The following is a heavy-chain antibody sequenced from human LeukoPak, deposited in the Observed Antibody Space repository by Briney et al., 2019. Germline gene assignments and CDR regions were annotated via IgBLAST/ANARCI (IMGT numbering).Heavy chain of an antibody. V-gene: IGHV3-74*01. CDR3: ARVIWGLSMDYFDY. Sequence: GGSLRLSCAASGFTFSSYWMYWVRQAPGKGLVWVSRINSDGSSTTYADSVKGRFTISRDNAKSTRFLQMNSLRAEDTAVYYCARVIWGLSMDYFDYWGQGALVTVSS. J-gene: IGHJ4*02. CDR2: INSDGSST. D-gene: IGHD7-27*01. CDR1: GFTFSSYW.